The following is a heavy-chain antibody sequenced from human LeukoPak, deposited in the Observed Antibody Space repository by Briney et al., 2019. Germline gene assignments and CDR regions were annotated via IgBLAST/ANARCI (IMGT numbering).Heavy chain of an antibody. CDR3: ARDRAYPNDVFDI. CDR1: GFTFDDYG. V-gene: IGHV3-23*01. D-gene: IGHD2-21*01. Sequence: GGSLRLSCAASGFTFDDYGMSWVRQAPGKGLEWVSAISGGAGITWYADTVKGRFTISRDTSKNTLFLQINSLRADDTAVYYCARDRAYPNDVFDIWGQGTMVTVSS. J-gene: IGHJ3*02. CDR2: ISGGAGIT.